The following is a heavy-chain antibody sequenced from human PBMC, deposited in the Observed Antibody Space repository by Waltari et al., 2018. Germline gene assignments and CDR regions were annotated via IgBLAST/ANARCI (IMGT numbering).Heavy chain of an antibody. D-gene: IGHD2-8*02. Sequence: EVQLVESGGGLIQPGGSLRLSCAASGFTVSSNYMSWVRQAPGKGLEWVSVIYSGGSTYSADSVKGRFTISRDNSKNTLYLQVNSLRAEDTAVYYCARGLRYPGAYYFDYWGQGTLVTVSS. CDR1: GFTVSSNY. J-gene: IGHJ4*02. CDR3: ARGLRYPGAYYFDY. CDR2: IYSGGST. V-gene: IGHV3-53*01.